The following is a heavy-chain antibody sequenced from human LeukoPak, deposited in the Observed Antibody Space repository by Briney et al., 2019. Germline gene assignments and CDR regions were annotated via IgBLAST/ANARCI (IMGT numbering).Heavy chain of an antibody. CDR1: GFTVSDHY. J-gene: IGHJ1*01. V-gene: IGHV3-72*01. CDR2: IRKKSDRYTT. Sequence: GGSLRLSCVASGFTVSDHYLDWVRQAPGKGLEWVGLIRKKSDRYTTEYAASVKGRFTISRDDSTNSVYLQMSSLKSEDTADYYCADIGGGGSNTRWGEGTVVTVSS. CDR3: ADIGGGGSNTR. D-gene: IGHD2-15*01.